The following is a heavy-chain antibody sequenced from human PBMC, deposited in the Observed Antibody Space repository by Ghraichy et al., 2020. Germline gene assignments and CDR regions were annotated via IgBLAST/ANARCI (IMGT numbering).Heavy chain of an antibody. CDR3: ARGSYGDRYYYYYGMDV. D-gene: IGHD4-17*01. J-gene: IGHJ6*02. V-gene: IGHV1-69*13. CDR1: GGTFSSYA. CDR2: IIPIFGTA. Sequence: SVKVSCKASGGTFSSYAISWVRQAPGQGLEWMGGIIPIFGTANYAQKFQGRVTITADESTSTAYMELSSLRSEDTAVYYCARGSYGDRYYYYYGMDVWGQGTTVTVSS.